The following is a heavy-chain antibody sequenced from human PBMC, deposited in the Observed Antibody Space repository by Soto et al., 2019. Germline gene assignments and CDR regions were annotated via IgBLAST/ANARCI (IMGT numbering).Heavy chain of an antibody. D-gene: IGHD1-26*01. CDR3: ARGGSLYWYFDL. CDR2: INAGNGNT. CDR1: GYTFTNYA. J-gene: IGHJ2*01. Sequence: QVQLVQSGAEVKKPGASVKVSCKASGYTFTNYAMHWVRQAPGQRREWMGWINAGNGNTKYSQKFQGRVTITRDTSASTAYMELSSLRSEDTAVYYCARGGSLYWYFDLGGRGTLVTVSS. V-gene: IGHV1-3*01.